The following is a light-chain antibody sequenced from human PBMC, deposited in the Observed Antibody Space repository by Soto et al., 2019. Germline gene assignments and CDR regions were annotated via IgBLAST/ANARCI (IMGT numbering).Light chain of an antibody. CDR1: QSVSSN. J-gene: IGKJ3*01. CDR2: GAS. CDR3: QQYNNWPPLST. Sequence: EIVMTQSPATLSVSPGERATLSCRASQSVSSNLAWYQQKPGQAPRLLIYGASTRATGIPARFSGSGSGTEFTLTISSLQSEDFAVYYCQQYNNWPPLSTFGPGTKVDIE. V-gene: IGKV3-15*01.